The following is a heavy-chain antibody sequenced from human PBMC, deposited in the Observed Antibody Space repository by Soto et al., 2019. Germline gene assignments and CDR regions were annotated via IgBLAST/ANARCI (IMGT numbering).Heavy chain of an antibody. CDR3: AKGAYSQHESYYYGMDV. CDR2: IYDSGST. D-gene: IGHD5-18*01. CDR1: GGSVSSGSYY. Sequence: QVQLQESGPGLVKPSETLSLTCTVSGGSVSSGSYYWSWIRQPPGKGHECIWYIYDSGSTNYNSSHNSRVTISVDTSKNQFSLKLISLTAADTAEYYCAKGAYSQHESYYYGMDVWGQGTTVTVSS. V-gene: IGHV4-61*01. J-gene: IGHJ6*02.